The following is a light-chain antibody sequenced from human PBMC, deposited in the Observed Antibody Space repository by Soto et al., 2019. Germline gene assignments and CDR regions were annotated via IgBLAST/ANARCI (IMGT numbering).Light chain of an antibody. J-gene: IGKJ1*01. CDR1: QTLLHSDDGKIY. CDR2: TLS. V-gene: IGKV2-40*01. CDR3: MQRLEFPWT. Sequence: DIVVTQTPLSLPVTPGEPASITCRSSQTLLHSDDGKIYLDWFLQKPGQSPQLLIYTLSYRAPGVPDRFTGSGSGTEFTLKISRVEAEDVGVYYCMQRLEFPWTFGQGTRVDIK.